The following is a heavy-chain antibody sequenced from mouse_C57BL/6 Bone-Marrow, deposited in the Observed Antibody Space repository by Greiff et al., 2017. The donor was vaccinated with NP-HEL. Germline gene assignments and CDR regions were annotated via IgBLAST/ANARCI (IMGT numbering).Heavy chain of an antibody. J-gene: IGHJ3*01. CDR1: GESFTGYD. CDR2: RKKRKGGT. CDR3: ASPLIYYYGSSFFAY. Sequence: EVKLQESGPELVKPGASVKISCKAAGESFTGYDMNGGKQRQEKRREGRGERKKRKGGTTYNQKFKAKATLTVDKSSSTAYMQLKSLTSEDSAVYYCASPLIYYYGSSFFAYWGQGTLVTVSA. D-gene: IGHD1-1*01. V-gene: IGHV1-42*01.